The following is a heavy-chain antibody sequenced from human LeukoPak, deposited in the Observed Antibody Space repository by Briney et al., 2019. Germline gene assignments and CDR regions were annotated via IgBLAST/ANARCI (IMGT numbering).Heavy chain of an antibody. CDR1: GFTFTDYW. CDR3: ERDGTAAGLYFDL. V-gene: IGHV3-7*01. J-gene: IGHJ4*01. CDR2: IRQDGSEK. D-gene: IGHD6-13*01. Sequence: GESLRLSCEVSGFTFTDYWMNWVRQAPGKGPELVASIRQDGSEKTYVDSVKGRFTISRDNTKNSLSLQLNGLRAEDTAVYYCERDGTAAGLYFDLWGQGTLVTVSS.